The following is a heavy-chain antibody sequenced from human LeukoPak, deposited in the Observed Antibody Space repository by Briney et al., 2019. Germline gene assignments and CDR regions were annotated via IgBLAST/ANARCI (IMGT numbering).Heavy chain of an antibody. CDR1: GFTFSSYE. Sequence: QPGGSLRLSCAASGFTFSSYEMNWVRQAPGKGLEWVAVIWYDGSNKYYADSVKGRFTISRDNSKNTLYLQMNSLRAEDTAVYYCAPRGVITPGFDYWGQGTLVTASS. D-gene: IGHD3-10*01. CDR2: IWYDGSNK. J-gene: IGHJ4*02. V-gene: IGHV3-33*08. CDR3: APRGVITPGFDY.